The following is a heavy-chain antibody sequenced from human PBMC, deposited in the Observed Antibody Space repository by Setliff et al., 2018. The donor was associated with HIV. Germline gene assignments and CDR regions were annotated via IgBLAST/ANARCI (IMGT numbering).Heavy chain of an antibody. D-gene: IGHD2-8*01. Sequence: SETLSLTCTVSGGSISSGGYYWSWIRQHPGKGLEWIGEIYHSGSTNYNPSLKSRVTISVDKSKNQFSLKLSSVTAADTAVYYCASSMGSHDAFDIWGQGTMVTVSS. J-gene: IGHJ3*02. CDR3: ASSMGSHDAFDI. CDR1: GGSISSGGYY. V-gene: IGHV4-31*09. CDR2: IYHSGST.